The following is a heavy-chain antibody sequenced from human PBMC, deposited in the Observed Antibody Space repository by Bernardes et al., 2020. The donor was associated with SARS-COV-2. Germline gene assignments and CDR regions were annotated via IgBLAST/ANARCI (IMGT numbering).Heavy chain of an antibody. CDR3: ASLTNGKFDC. CDR2: IYYTGST. D-gene: IGHD2-8*01. CDR1: GGSISSYY. J-gene: IGHJ4*02. Sequence: SETLSLTCTVSGGSISSYYLRWIRQPPEKGLEWIGYIYYTGSTNSNPSLKSRVTISVDTSKNQFSLILSSVTAADTAGFYCASLTNGKFDCWGQGTLVTVS. V-gene: IGHV4-59*08.